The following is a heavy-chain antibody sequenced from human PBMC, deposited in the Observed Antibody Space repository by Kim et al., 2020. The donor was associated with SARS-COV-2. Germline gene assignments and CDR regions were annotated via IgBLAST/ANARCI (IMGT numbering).Heavy chain of an antibody. J-gene: IGHJ4*02. CDR2: IIPILNVT. D-gene: IGHD5-12*01. Sequence: SVKVSCKSSGGTFYNYAFSWVRQAPGQGLERLGRIIPILNVTNYPQKFQGRVTVTADKSASTVYMELSSLRSEDTAVYYCARGGSGYDDLTDHWGQGTLITVSS. CDR1: GGTFYNYA. V-gene: IGHV1-69*04. CDR3: ARGGSGYDDLTDH.